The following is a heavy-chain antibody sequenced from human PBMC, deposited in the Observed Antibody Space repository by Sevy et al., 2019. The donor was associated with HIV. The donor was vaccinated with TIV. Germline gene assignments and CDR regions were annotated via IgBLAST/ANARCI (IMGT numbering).Heavy chain of an antibody. Sequence: SETLSLTCAVYGGSFSGYYWSWIRQPPGKGLEWIGEINHSGSTNYNPSLKSRVTISVDTSKNQFSLKLGSVTAADTAVYYCAGRHQQLRPFWGFDIWGQGTMVTVSS. J-gene: IGHJ3*02. CDR1: GGSFSGYY. CDR3: AGRHQQLRPFWGFDI. V-gene: IGHV4-34*01. D-gene: IGHD6-13*01. CDR2: INHSGST.